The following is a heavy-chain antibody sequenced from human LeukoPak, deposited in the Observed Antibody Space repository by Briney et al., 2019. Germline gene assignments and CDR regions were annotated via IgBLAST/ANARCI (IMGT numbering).Heavy chain of an antibody. V-gene: IGHV1-2*06. CDR3: ARDPRIAVAGKYFDY. Sequence: GASVKVSCKASGYTFTGYYMHWVRQAPGQGLEWMGRVNPNSGGTNYAQKIQGRVTMTRDTSINTAYLELSRLRSDDTAVYYCARDPRIAVAGKYFDYWGQGTLVTVSS. D-gene: IGHD6-19*01. CDR1: GYTFTGYY. CDR2: VNPNSGGT. J-gene: IGHJ4*02.